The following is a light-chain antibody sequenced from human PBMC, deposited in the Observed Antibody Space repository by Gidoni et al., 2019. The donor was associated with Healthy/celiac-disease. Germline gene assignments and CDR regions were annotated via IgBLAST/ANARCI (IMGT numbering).Light chain of an antibody. CDR2: GNS. Sequence: QSVLTQPPSVSGAPGPRVTISFTGRSSNIGAGYDVHWYQQLPGTAPKLLIYGNSNRPSGVPDRFSGSKSGTSASLAITGLQAEDEADYYCQSYDSSLSGSGVFGGGTKLTVL. CDR1: SSNIGAGYD. CDR3: QSYDSSLSGSGV. J-gene: IGLJ3*02. V-gene: IGLV1-40*01.